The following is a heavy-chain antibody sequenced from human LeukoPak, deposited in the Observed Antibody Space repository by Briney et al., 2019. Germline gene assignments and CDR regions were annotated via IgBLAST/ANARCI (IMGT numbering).Heavy chain of an antibody. Sequence: GGSLRLSCAASGFTFSSYGMHWVRQAPGKGLVWVAVISYDGSNKYYADSVKGRFTISRDNSKNTLYLQMNSLRAEDTAVYYCAKVASLGFTRDYYYYGMDVWGQGTTVTVSS. J-gene: IGHJ6*02. CDR2: ISYDGSNK. CDR3: AKVASLGFTRDYYYYGMDV. CDR1: GFTFSSYG. V-gene: IGHV3-30*18. D-gene: IGHD7-27*01.